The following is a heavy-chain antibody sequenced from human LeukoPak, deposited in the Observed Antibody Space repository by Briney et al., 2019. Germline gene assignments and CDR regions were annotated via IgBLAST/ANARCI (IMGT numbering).Heavy chain of an antibody. CDR1: GGSISSSDYY. Sequence: SETLSLTCTVSGGSISSSDYYWGWIRQPPGKGLEWTGSISYSGSTYYNPSLKSRLTISVDTSRNQFSLRVSSLTAADTAVYYCARQRITFGGVISIFDSWGQGTLVTVSS. CDR2: ISYSGST. D-gene: IGHD3-16*02. J-gene: IGHJ4*02. V-gene: IGHV4-39*01. CDR3: ARQRITFGGVISIFDS.